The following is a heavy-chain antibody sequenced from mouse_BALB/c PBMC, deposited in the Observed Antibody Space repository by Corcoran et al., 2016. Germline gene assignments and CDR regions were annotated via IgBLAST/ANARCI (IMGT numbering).Heavy chain of an antibody. CDR2: INTYTGEP. D-gene: IGHD1-2*01. V-gene: IGHV9-3-1*01. CDR1: GYTFTNYG. CDR3: ARKYGGFAY. Sequence: QIQLVQSGPELKKPGETVKISCKASGYTFTNYGMNWVKQAPGKGLKWMGWINTYTGEPTYADDFKGRFAFSLETSASTAYLQINNLKNEDTATYFCARKYGGFAYWGQGTLVTVSA. J-gene: IGHJ3*01.